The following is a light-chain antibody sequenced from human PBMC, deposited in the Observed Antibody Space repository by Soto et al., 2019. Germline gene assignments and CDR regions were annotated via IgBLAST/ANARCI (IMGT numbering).Light chain of an antibody. Sequence: EIVLTQSPATLSLSPGERATLSCRASQSVSSYLAWYQQKPGQAPRLLIYDASNRATGIPARFSGSGSRTDFTLTISSLEPEDFAIYYCQQRGSWPLTFGGGTKVEIK. J-gene: IGKJ4*01. CDR1: QSVSSY. V-gene: IGKV3-11*01. CDR3: QQRGSWPLT. CDR2: DAS.